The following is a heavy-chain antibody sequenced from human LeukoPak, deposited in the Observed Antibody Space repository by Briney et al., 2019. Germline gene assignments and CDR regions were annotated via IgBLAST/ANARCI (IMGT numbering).Heavy chain of an antibody. Sequence: PGGSLRLSCAPSGFTFSDYWMSWVRLAPGKGLEWVANIKQDGNEIYYVDSVKGRFTISRDNAKNSLYLQMNSLRAEDTAVYYCAKAEGRARLTYWGQGTLVTVSS. CDR2: IKQDGNEI. V-gene: IGHV3-7*01. J-gene: IGHJ4*02. CDR1: GFTFSDYW. CDR3: AKAEGRARLTY. D-gene: IGHD1-26*01.